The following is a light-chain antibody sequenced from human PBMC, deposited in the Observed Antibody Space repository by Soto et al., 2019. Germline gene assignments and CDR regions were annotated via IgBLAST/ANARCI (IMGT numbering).Light chain of an antibody. CDR3: QQRSNWPLT. CDR2: DAS. Sequence: EIVLTQSPATLSLSPGERATLYCRASQSVSSYLAWYQQKPGQAPRLLIYDASNRATGIPARFSGSGSGPDFTLTISSLEPEDFAVYYCQQRSNWPLTFGPGTKVDIK. CDR1: QSVSSY. J-gene: IGKJ3*01. V-gene: IGKV3-11*01.